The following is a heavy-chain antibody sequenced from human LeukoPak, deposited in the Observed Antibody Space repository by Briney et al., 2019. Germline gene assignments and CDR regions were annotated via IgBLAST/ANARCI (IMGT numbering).Heavy chain of an antibody. CDR2: ISSSGSTI. Sequence: GGSLRLSCAASGFTFSDYYMSWIRQAPGEGLEWVSYISSSGSTIYYADSVKGRFTISRDNAKNSLYLQMNSLRAEDTAAYYCASMGATTSRFDIWGQGTMVTVSS. D-gene: IGHD1-26*01. CDR3: ASMGATTSRFDI. V-gene: IGHV3-11*04. CDR1: GFTFSDYY. J-gene: IGHJ3*02.